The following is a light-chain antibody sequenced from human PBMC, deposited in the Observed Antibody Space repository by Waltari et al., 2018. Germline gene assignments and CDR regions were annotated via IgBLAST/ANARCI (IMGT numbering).Light chain of an antibody. CDR2: DVS. J-gene: IGLJ3*02. V-gene: IGLV2-14*01. CDR3: CSFTSSSTWV. CDR1: ATALAGYND. Sequence: QSALTQPASVSGSPGQSITISCTGTATALAGYNDVSWYQQRPGQAPKLIIFDVSRRPSGISNRFSGSKFGNTASLTISGLQPEDEADYYCCSFTSSSTWVFGGGTKLTVL.